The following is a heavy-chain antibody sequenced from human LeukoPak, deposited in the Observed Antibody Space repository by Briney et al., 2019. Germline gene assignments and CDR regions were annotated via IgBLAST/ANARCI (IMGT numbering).Heavy chain of an antibody. CDR2: IYYSGST. D-gene: IGHD6-19*01. V-gene: IGHV4-59*01. J-gene: IGHJ4*02. CDR1: GGSISSYY. Sequence: SETLSLTCTVSGGSISSYYWSWIRQPPGKGLEWIGYIYYSGSTNYNPSLKSRVTISVDTSKNQFSLKLSSVTAADTAVYYCAREESSGTLWVFDYWGQGTLVTVSS. CDR3: AREESSGTLWVFDY.